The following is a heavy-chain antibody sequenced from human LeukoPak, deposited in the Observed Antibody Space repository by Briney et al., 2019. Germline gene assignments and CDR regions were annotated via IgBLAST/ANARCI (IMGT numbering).Heavy chain of an antibody. J-gene: IGHJ4*02. D-gene: IGHD1-26*01. CDR3: ARDDAMGATIDY. CDR1: GFTFSSYG. Sequence: GGSLRLSCAASGFTFSSYGIHWIRQAPGKGLEWVAVIWYDGSNTYYADSVKGRFTISGENAKNSLYLQMNSLRAEDTAVYYCARDDAMGATIDYWGQGTLVTVSS. CDR2: IWYDGSNT. V-gene: IGHV3-33*01.